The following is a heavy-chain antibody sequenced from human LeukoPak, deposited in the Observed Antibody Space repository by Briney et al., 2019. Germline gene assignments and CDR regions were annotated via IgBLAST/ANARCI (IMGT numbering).Heavy chain of an antibody. J-gene: IGHJ4*02. CDR1: GFIFSNYA. CDR3: AKWGDYDVLTGYYVSDF. Sequence: GASLRLSCAASGFIFSNYAMYWVRQAPGKGLEWVSAISGRSDNTYYADSVKGRFTLSRDSFKNTLYLQMNSLRADDTAVYYCAKWGDYDVLTGYYVSDFWGQGTLVTVSS. D-gene: IGHD3-9*01. V-gene: IGHV3-23*01. CDR2: ISGRSDNT.